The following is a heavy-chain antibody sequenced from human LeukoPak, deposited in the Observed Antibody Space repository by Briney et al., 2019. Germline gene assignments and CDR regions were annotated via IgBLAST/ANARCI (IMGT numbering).Heavy chain of an antibody. CDR2: IYSGGST. CDR1: GFTVSSNY. V-gene: IGHV3-66*01. Sequence: GGSLRLSCAASGFTVSSNYMSWVRQAPGKGLEWVSVIYSGGSTYYADSVKGRFTISRDNSKNTLYLQMNSLRAEDTAVYYCARDGSLAAAGTGDYYYGMDVWGQGTTVTVSS. D-gene: IGHD6-13*01. CDR3: ARDGSLAAAGTGDYYYGMDV. J-gene: IGHJ6*02.